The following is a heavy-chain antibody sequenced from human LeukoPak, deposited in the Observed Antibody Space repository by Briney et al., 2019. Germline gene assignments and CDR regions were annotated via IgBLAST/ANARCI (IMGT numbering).Heavy chain of an antibody. J-gene: IGHJ3*02. CDR1: GFTFSSYT. Sequence: PGGSLRLSCAASGFTFSSYTMNWVRQAPGKGLEWVSSITSSSSYIYYADSVQGRFTISRDNAKNSLYLQMNSLRAEDTAVYYCARDAAFDIWGQGTMVTVSS. CDR3: ARDAAFDI. V-gene: IGHV3-21*01. CDR2: ITSSSSYI.